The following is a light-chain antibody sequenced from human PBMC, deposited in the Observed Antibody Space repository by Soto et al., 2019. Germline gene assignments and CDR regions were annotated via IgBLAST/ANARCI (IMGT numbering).Light chain of an antibody. CDR2: EDN. CDR1: SGSIASNY. CDR3: QSYDSSPLWV. V-gene: IGLV6-57*04. J-gene: IGLJ1*01. Sequence: NFMLTQPHSVSESPGKTVTISCTRSSGSIASNYVQWYQQRPGSAPTTVIYEDNQRPSGVPDRFSGSIDSSSNSASLTISGLKTEDEADYYRQSYDSSPLWVFGTGTKVTVL.